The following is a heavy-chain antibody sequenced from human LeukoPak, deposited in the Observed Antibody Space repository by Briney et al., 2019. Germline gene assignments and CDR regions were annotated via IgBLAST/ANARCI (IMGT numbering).Heavy chain of an antibody. CDR1: GFSLSTSGVG. V-gene: IGHV2-5*01. CDR2: IYWNDDK. CDR3: AHFYDSSGLDY. J-gene: IGHJ4*02. Sequence: SGPTLVKPTQTLTLTCTFSGFSLSTSGVGVGWIRQPQGKALEWLALIYWNDDKRYSPSLKSRLTITKDTSKTQVVLTMTNMGHVDTASYYCAHFYDSSGLDYWGQGTLVTVSS. D-gene: IGHD3-22*01.